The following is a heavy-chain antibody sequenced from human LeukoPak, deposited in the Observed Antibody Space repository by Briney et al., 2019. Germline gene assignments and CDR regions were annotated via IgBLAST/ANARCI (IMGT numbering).Heavy chain of an antibody. CDR3: VSSWDAFDI. Sequence: GRSLRLSCAASGFTFSSYAMHWVRQAPGKGLEWVAVISYDGSNKYYADSVKGRFTISRDNSKNTLYLQMNSLRAEDTAVYYCVSSWDAFDIWGQGTMVTVSS. CDR1: GFTFSSYA. CDR2: ISYDGSNK. J-gene: IGHJ3*02. V-gene: IGHV3-30*04.